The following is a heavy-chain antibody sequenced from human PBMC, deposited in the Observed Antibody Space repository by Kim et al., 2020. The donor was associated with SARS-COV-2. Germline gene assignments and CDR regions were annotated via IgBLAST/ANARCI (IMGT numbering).Heavy chain of an antibody. CDR1: GFTFSSYE. CDR2: ISSSGSTI. D-gene: IGHD2-2*01. Sequence: GGSLRLSCAASGFTFSSYEMNWVRQAPGKGLEWVSYISSSGSTIYYADSVKGRFTISRDNAKNSLYLQMNSLRAEDTAVYYCARDQGAYCSSTSCYAEGADGMDVWGRATTVTVSS. V-gene: IGHV3-48*03. J-gene: IGHJ6*02. CDR3: ARDQGAYCSSTSCYAEGADGMDV.